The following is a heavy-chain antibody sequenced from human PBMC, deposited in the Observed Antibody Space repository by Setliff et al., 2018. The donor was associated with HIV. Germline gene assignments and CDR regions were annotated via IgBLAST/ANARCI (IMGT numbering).Heavy chain of an antibody. Sequence: SETLSLTCNVSSGSISYYYWSWVRQPPGGGLEWIGYVSHSGSTSYNPSLNSRVTMSVDTSRDQFSLKLSSVTAADTAVYYCARGTLYYDYVWGTPFPFDYWGQGTLVTVSS. CDR3: ARGTLYYDYVWGTPFPFDY. V-gene: IGHV4-59*01. D-gene: IGHD3-16*01. J-gene: IGHJ4*02. CDR2: VSHSGST. CDR1: SGSISYYY.